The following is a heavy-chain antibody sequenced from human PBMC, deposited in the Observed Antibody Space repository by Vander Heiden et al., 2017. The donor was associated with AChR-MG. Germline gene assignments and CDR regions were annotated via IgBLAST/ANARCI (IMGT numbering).Heavy chain of an antibody. V-gene: IGHV4-38-2*01. J-gene: IGHJ4*02. CDR1: GYSISRAYY. CDR2: IYHSGST. Sequence: QVQLQESGPGLAKPSETLSLTCAVSGYSISRAYYWGWIRQPPGKGLEWIGSIYHSGSTYYNPSLKSRVTISVDTSKNQFSLKLSSVTAADTAVYYCARGESTYYDFWSGYYPYYFDYWGQGTLVTVSS. D-gene: IGHD3-3*01. CDR3: ARGESTYYDFWSGYYPYYFDY.